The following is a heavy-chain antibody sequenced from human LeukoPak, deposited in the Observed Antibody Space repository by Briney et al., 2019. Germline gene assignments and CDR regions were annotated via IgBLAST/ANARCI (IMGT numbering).Heavy chain of an antibody. J-gene: IGHJ4*02. CDR1: GFTFSSYA. CDR3: AKHVQSIAARPFDY. D-gene: IGHD6-6*01. Sequence: PGGSLRLSCAASGFTFSSYAMSWVRQAPGKGLEWVSAISGNGVTTFYADSVKGRFTTSRDSSKNTLSLQMSSLSAEDTAVYYCAKHVQSIAARPFDYWGQGTLVTVSS. CDR2: ISGNGVTT. V-gene: IGHV3-23*01.